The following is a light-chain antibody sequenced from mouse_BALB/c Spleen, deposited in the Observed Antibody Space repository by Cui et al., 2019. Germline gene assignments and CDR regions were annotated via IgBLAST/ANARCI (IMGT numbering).Light chain of an antibody. CDR2: RTS. CDR1: SSVSSSY. V-gene: IGKV4-58*01. J-gene: IGKJ1*01. CDR3: QQWSGYPWT. Sequence: ENVLTKSPAIMDASLGQKVTMTCSASSSVSSSYLHWYQQKSGASPKPLIHRTSNLASGVPARFSGSGSGTSYSLTISSVEAEDDATYYCQQWSGYPWTFGGGTKLEIK.